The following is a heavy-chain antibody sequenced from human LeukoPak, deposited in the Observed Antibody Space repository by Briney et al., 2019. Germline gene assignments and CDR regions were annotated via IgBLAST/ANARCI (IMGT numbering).Heavy chain of an antibody. D-gene: IGHD3-22*01. J-gene: IGHJ4*02. Sequence: GGPLRLSCAASGFTFSSYSMNWVRQAPGKGLEWVSSISSSSSYIYYADSVKGRFTISRDNAKNSLYLQMNSLRAEDTAVYYCARDPMYYYDSSGYDYWGQGTLVTVSS. V-gene: IGHV3-21*01. CDR1: GFTFSSYS. CDR2: ISSSSSYI. CDR3: ARDPMYYYDSSGYDY.